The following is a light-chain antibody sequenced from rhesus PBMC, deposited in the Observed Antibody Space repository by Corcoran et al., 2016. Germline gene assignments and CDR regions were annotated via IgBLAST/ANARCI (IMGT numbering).Light chain of an antibody. CDR1: QSVSSS. CDR3: QQYNNWYS. V-gene: IGKV3-42*03. CDR2: GVS. Sequence: EIVMTQSPATLSLSPGESATLSCRASQSVSSSLAWYQQKPGQSPRLLILGVSSRARGIPDRFSGSGSGTQFTLTISSLEPEDFAVYYCQQYNNWYSFGQGTKVEIK. J-gene: IGKJ2*01.